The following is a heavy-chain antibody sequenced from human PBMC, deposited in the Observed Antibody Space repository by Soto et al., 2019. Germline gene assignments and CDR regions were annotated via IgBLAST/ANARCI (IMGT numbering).Heavy chain of an antibody. D-gene: IGHD5-12*01. CDR1: GGTFSRYT. CDR3: ATIAPYSGYDLTY. J-gene: IGHJ4*02. Sequence: QVQLVQSGAEVKKPGSSVKVSCKASGGTFSRYTISWVRQAPGQGLEWMGRISPILNVTKYAQQFQGRVTITADKSTSTAYMELRSLRSEDTAVYYCATIAPYSGYDLTYWGQGSLVTVSS. CDR2: ISPILNVT. V-gene: IGHV1-69*02.